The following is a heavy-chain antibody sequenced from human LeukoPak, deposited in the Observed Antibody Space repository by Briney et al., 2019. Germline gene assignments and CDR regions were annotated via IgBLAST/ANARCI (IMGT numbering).Heavy chain of an antibody. CDR3: ARDKLRYSVAWFDP. J-gene: IGHJ5*02. Sequence: SETLSLTCAVSGGSISSSNWWSWVRQPPGKGLEWIGEIYHSGSTNYNPSLKSRVTISVDKSKNQFSLKLSSVTAADTAVYYCARDKLRYSVAWFDPWGQGTLVTVSS. CDR1: GGSISSSNW. D-gene: IGHD3-9*01. CDR2: IYHSGST. V-gene: IGHV4-4*02.